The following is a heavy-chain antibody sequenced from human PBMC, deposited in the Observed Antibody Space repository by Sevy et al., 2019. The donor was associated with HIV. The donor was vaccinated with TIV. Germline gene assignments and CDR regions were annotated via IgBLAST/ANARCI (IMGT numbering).Heavy chain of an antibody. Sequence: GGTLRLSCAASGFTFSNYGMHWVRQAPGKGLERVAFIRYDGINKNNADSVKVRLTISRDNSKNMEYLQMDSLRPEDAAVYYCAYERVLVVDDYFMDVWCQGTMVTVSS. CDR1: GFTFSNYG. J-gene: IGHJ6*02. CDR3: AYERVLVVDDYFMDV. V-gene: IGHV3-30*02. D-gene: IGHD2-8*02. CDR2: IRYDGINK.